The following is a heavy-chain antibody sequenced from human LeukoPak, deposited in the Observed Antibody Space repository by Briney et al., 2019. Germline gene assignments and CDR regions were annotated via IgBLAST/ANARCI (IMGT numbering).Heavy chain of an antibody. J-gene: IGHJ4*02. CDR1: GYTFTGYY. Sequence: ASVKVSCKASGYTFTGYYMHWVRQAPGQRLEWMGWINAGNGNTKYSQKFQGRVTITRDTSASTAYMELSSLRSEDTAVYYCARGPGQETYYYDSSGYYGYWGQGTLVTVSS. CDR2: INAGNGNT. CDR3: ARGPGQETYYYDSSGYYGY. D-gene: IGHD3-22*01. V-gene: IGHV1-3*01.